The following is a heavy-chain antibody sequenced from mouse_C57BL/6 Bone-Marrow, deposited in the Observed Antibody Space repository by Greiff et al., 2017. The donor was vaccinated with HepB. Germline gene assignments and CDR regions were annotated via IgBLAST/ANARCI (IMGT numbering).Heavy chain of an antibody. J-gene: IGHJ4*01. CDR3: ARGSYAMDY. V-gene: IGHV1-59*01. Sequence: VQLQQPGAELVRPGTSVKLSCKASGYTFTSYWMHWVKQRPGQGLEWIGVIDPSDSYTNYNQKFKGKATLTVATSSSTAYMQLSSLTSEDSAVYYCARGSYAMDYWGQGTSVTVSS. CDR2: IDPSDSYT. CDR1: GYTFTSYW.